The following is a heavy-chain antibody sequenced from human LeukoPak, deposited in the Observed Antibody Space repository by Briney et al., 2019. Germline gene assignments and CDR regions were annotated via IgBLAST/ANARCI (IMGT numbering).Heavy chain of an antibody. V-gene: IGHV3-23*01. CDR2: ISGSGGST. CDR1: GFTFSSYA. J-gene: IGHJ4*02. Sequence: HPGGSLRLSCAASGFTFSSYAMSWVRQAPGKGLEWVSAISGSGGSTYYADSVKGRFTISRDNSKNTLYLQMNSLRAEDTAVYYCAREWGYCSSTSCYTSFDYWGQGTLVTVSS. D-gene: IGHD2-2*02. CDR3: AREWGYCSSTSCYTSFDY.